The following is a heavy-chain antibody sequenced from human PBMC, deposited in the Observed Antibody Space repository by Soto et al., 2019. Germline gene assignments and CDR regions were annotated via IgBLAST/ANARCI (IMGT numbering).Heavy chain of an antibody. CDR2: IYWDDGE. Sequence: QITLKESGPPLVKPTQPLTLTCTFSGFSLSTSAVGVNWIRQPPGKALEWLALIYWDDGERYSPSLKNRLTITKYTSKNQVVLTMSNMDPVDTATYYCAHSSGWLVDYWGQGTLVTVSS. CDR1: GFSLSTSAVG. CDR3: AHSSGWLVDY. J-gene: IGHJ4*02. V-gene: IGHV2-5*02. D-gene: IGHD6-19*01.